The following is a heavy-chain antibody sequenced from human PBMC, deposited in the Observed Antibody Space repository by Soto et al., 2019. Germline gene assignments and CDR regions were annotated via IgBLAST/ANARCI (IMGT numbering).Heavy chain of an antibody. J-gene: IGHJ2*01. CDR3: ARGAYWYFDL. V-gene: IGHV3-13*05. CDR2: IGNAGDP. CDR1: GFTFSSYD. Sequence: EVQLVESGGGLVQPGGSLSRSCAASGFTFSSYDMHWVRRATGKGMEWVSAIGNAGDPYYPGSVKGRFTISSENAKNPLSLQMTSMRAGDTAVYYWARGAYWYFDLWGRGTLVTVSS.